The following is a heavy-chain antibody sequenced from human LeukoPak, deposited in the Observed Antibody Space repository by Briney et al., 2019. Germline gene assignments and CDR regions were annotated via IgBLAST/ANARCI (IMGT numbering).Heavy chain of an antibody. CDR1: GFTFSSYT. Sequence: GGSLRLSCAASGFTFSSYTVSWVCQAPGEGKEWVSLISGSGGITYYADSVKGRFTISRDNSKNTLYLQMDSLRAEDTAVYYCAKDSAAVGGPTTDWGQGTLVTVSS. D-gene: IGHD6-13*01. CDR3: AKDSAAVGGPTTD. V-gene: IGHV3-23*01. CDR2: ISGSGGIT. J-gene: IGHJ4*02.